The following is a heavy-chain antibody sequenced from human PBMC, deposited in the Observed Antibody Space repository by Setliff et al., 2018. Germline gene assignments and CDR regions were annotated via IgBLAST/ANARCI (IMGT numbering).Heavy chain of an antibody. J-gene: IGHJ6*03. CDR1: SGSIGSHY. D-gene: IGHD1-26*01. Sequence: SETLSLTCSVSSGSIGSHYWNWMRQPPGKGLEWIGHVFHTGSTNYNPSLKSRVTISGDTSKNQVSLRLSSVTAADTAVYYCATRKSSGRLYYMDVWGKGTTVTVSS. V-gene: IGHV4-59*11. CDR2: VFHTGST. CDR3: ATRKSSGRLYYMDV.